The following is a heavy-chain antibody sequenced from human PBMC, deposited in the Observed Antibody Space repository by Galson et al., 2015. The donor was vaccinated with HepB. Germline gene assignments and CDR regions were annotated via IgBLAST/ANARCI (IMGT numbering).Heavy chain of an antibody. J-gene: IGHJ4*02. D-gene: IGHD6-19*01. V-gene: IGHV1-2*06. CDR1: GYTFTGYY. CDR3: AREMSVTVAGTDY. Sequence: SVKVSCKASGYTFTGYYMHWVRQAPGQGLEWMGRINPNSGGTNYAQKFLGRVTVTRDTSISTAYMELSRLTSDDTAMYYCAREMSVTVAGTDYWGQGTLVTVSS. CDR2: INPNSGGT.